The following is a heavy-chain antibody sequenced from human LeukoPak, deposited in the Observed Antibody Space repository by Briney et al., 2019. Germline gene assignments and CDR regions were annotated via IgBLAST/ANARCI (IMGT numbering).Heavy chain of an antibody. D-gene: IGHD6-13*01. J-gene: IGHJ4*02. CDR1: GFTFGSYA. CDR2: ISGSGGST. CDR3: AKVGDPGIAAAGLDY. V-gene: IGHV3-23*01. Sequence: GGSLRLSCAASGFTFGSYAMSWVRQAPGKGLEWVSAISGSGGSTYYADSVKGRFTISRDNSKNTLYLQMNSLRAEDTAVYYCAKVGDPGIAAAGLDYWGQGTLVTVSS.